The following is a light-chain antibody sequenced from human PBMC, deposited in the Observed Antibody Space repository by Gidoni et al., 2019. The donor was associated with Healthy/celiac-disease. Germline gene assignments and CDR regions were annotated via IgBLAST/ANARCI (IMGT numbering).Light chain of an antibody. J-gene: IGLJ2*01. CDR3: TSYTSSSTLV. CDR2: EVS. Sequence: QSALTQPASVSGSPGPSITISCTGTSSDVGGYNYVSWYQQHPGKAPKLMIYEVSNRPSGVSNRFSGSKSGNTASLTISGLQAADEADYYCTSYTSSSTLVFGGGTKLTVL. V-gene: IGLV2-14*01. CDR1: SSDVGGYNY.